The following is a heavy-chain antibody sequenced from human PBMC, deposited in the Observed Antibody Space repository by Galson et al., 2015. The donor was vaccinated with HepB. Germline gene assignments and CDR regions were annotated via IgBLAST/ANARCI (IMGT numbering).Heavy chain of an antibody. CDR2: IYYSGST. Sequence: SETLSLTCTVSGGSISSSSYYWGWIRQPPGKGLEWIGSIYYSGSTYYNPSLKSRVTISVDTSKNQFSLKLSSVTAADTAVYYCARSVYDFYYYYMDVWGKGTTVTVSS. J-gene: IGHJ6*03. CDR3: ARSVYDFYYYYMDV. D-gene: IGHD3-3*01. CDR1: GGSISSSSYY. V-gene: IGHV4-39*07.